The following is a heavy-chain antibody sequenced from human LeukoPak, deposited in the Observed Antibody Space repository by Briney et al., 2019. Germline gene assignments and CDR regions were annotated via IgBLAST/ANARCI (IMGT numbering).Heavy chain of an antibody. Sequence: ASVKVSCKASGYAFTSYGISWVRQAPGQGLEWMGWISAYNGNTNYAQKLQGRVTMTTDTSTSTAYMELRSLRSDDTAVYYCARTYSSSSGSDFDYWGQGTLVTVSS. V-gene: IGHV1-18*01. J-gene: IGHJ4*02. CDR1: GYAFTSYG. D-gene: IGHD6-6*01. CDR2: ISAYNGNT. CDR3: ARTYSSSSGSDFDY.